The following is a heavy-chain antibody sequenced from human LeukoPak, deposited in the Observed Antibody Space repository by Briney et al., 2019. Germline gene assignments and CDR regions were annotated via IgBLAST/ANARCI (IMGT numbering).Heavy chain of an antibody. CDR1: GGSISSSY. Sequence: SETLSLTCSVSGGSISSSYWSWIRQPAGKGLEWIGRIYTSGSTNYNPSLKSRVTMSIDMSKNQFSLKLSSVTAADTAVYYCARARWLLPDYWGQGTLVTVSS. CDR2: IYTSGST. CDR3: ARARWLLPDY. D-gene: IGHD2-21*01. J-gene: IGHJ4*02. V-gene: IGHV4-4*07.